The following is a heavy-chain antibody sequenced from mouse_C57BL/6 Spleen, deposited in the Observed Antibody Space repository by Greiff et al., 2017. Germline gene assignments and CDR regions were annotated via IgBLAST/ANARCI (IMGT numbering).Heavy chain of an antibody. J-gene: IGHJ3*01. CDR3: ARDGSHLFAY. V-gene: IGHV5-4*01. D-gene: IGHD1-1*01. Sequence: EVMLVESGGGLVKPGGSLKLSCAASGFTFSSYAMSWVRQTPEKRLEWVATISDGGSYTYYPDNVKGRFTISRDNAKNNLYLQMSHLKSEDTAMYYCARDGSHLFAYWGQATLVTVAA. CDR2: ISDGGSYT. CDR1: GFTFSSYA.